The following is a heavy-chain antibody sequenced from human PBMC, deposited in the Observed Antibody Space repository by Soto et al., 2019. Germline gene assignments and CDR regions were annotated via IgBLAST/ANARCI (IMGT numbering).Heavy chain of an antibody. V-gene: IGHV3-23*01. D-gene: IGHD5-18*01. CDR1: GFTFSSYA. CDR2: VSGSGGST. CDR3: ARWLHDYYYYGMDV. Sequence: EVQLLESGGGLAQPGGSLRLSCVASGFTFSSYAMSWVRQPPGKGLEWVSVVSGSGGSTYYADSVKGRFTISRDNSKNTLYLQMNSLRAEDTAVYYCARWLHDYYYYGMDVWGQGTTVTVSS. J-gene: IGHJ6*02.